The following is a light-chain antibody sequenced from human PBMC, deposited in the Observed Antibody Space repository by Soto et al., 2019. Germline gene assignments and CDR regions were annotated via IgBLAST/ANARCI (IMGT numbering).Light chain of an antibody. V-gene: IGKV3-11*01. CDR3: QQRSNWPGT. CDR1: QSVRRS. Sequence: EIVLTQSPATLSLSAGERATLSCRATQSVRRSLAWYLQHPGQAPRLLIYDASKRATGIPARFSGSGSGTDFTLTISSLETKDFAVYDCQQRSNWPGTFGQGTKVDIK. J-gene: IGKJ1*01. CDR2: DAS.